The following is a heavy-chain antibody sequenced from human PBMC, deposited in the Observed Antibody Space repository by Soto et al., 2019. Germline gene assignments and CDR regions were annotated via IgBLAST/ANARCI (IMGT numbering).Heavy chain of an antibody. V-gene: IGHV3-21*01. D-gene: IGHD2-2*01. J-gene: IGHJ3*02. Sequence: PVGSLRLSGAASGFTFSSYSMNSVRQARGKGLEWVSSISSSSSYIYYADSVKGRFTISRDNAKNSLYLQMNSLRAEDTAVYYCALGYCSSTSCELFDIWGQGTMVTV. CDR1: GFTFSSYS. CDR2: ISSSSSYI. CDR3: ALGYCSSTSCELFDI.